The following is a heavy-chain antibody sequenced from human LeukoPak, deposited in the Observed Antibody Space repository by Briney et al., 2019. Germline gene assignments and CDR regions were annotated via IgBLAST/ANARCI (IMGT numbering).Heavy chain of an antibody. CDR2: IYTSGST. CDR3: ARGGIVGATSSLHYMDV. V-gene: IGHV4-4*07. CDR1: GGSISSYY. Sequence: SETLSLTCTVSGGSISSYYWSWIRQPAGKGLEWIGRIYTSGSTNYNPSLKSRVTISVDKSKNQFSLKLSSVTAADTAVCYCARGGIVGATSSLHYMDVWGKGTTVTVSS. D-gene: IGHD1-26*01. J-gene: IGHJ6*03.